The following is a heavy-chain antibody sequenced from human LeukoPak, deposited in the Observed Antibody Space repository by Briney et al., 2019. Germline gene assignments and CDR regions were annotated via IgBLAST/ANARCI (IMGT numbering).Heavy chain of an antibody. Sequence: SGGSLRLSCAASGFTFSSYSMHWVRQAPGKGLEWVAVIWNDGSNKYYADSVKGRFTISRDNSKNTLYLQMNSLRAEDTAVYYCARGSLSWYYDSSGLIDYWDQGTLVTVSS. V-gene: IGHV3-33*01. J-gene: IGHJ4*02. CDR1: GFTFSSYS. CDR3: ARGSLSWYYDSSGLIDY. D-gene: IGHD3-22*01. CDR2: IWNDGSNK.